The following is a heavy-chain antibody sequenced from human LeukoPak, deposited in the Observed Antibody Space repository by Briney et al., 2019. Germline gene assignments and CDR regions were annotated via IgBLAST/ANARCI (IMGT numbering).Heavy chain of an antibody. CDR3: ARSGIAARIPYGMDV. V-gene: IGHV4-59*01. CDR2: IYYSGST. Sequence: PSGTLSLTCTVSGGSISSYYWSWIRQPPGKGLEWIGNIYYSGSTNYNPSLKNRVTISVATSKNQFSLKLSSVTAADTAFYYCARSGIAARIPYGMDVWGQGTTVTVSS. D-gene: IGHD6-6*01. CDR1: GGSISSYY. J-gene: IGHJ6*02.